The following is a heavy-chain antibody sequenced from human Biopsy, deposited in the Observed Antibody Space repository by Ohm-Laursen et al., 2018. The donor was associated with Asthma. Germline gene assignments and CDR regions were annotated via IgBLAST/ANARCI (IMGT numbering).Heavy chain of an antibody. CDR1: GFVFSQRG. Sequence: LRLSCSASGFVFSQRGMHWVRLGPGKGLEWVALVSSDGHNKYYEQSVKGRFTISRDNSRNRLYLQINRLTVEDSAVYFCARQSGQEYGDSSGFDIWGQGTKVAVSS. CDR2: VSSDGHNK. V-gene: IGHV3-30*03. D-gene: IGHD3-22*01. J-gene: IGHJ3*02. CDR3: ARQSGQEYGDSSGFDI.